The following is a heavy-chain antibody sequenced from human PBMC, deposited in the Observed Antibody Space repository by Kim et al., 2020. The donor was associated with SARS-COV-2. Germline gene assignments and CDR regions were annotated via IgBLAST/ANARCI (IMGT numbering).Heavy chain of an antibody. CDR3: ARRIVVVPAARNKSYYYYGMDV. CDR1: GYSFTSYW. Sequence: GESLKISCKGSGYSFTSYWISWVRQMPGKGLEWMGRIDPSDSYTNYSPSFQGHVTISADKSISTAYLQWSSLKASDTAMYYCARRIVVVPAARNKSYYYYGMDVWGQGTTVTVSS. CDR2: IDPSDSYT. V-gene: IGHV5-10-1*01. J-gene: IGHJ6*02. D-gene: IGHD2-2*01.